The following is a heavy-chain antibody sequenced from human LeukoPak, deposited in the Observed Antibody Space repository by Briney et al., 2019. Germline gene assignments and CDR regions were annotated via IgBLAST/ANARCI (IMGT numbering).Heavy chain of an antibody. CDR2: ISGSGGST. J-gene: IGHJ6*04. D-gene: IGHD6-13*01. Sequence: PGGSLRLSCAASGFTFSSYAMSWVRQAPGKGLEWVSAISGSGGSTYYADSVKGRFTISRDNSKNTLYLQMNSLRAEDTAVYYCARFNIAAAGTLRRYYYGMDVWGKGTTVTVSS. CDR3: ARFNIAAAGTLRRYYYGMDV. V-gene: IGHV3-23*01. CDR1: GFTFSSYA.